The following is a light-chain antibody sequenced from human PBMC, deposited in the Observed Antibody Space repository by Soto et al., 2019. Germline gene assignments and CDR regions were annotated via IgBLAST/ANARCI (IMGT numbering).Light chain of an antibody. CDR2: DAS. CDR3: QQRSNWWT. V-gene: IGKV3D-20*02. Sequence: EIVLTQSPGTLSLSPGERGTLSCRASQSVSSGYLAWYQQKPGQAPRLLIYDASSRATGIPARFSGSGSGTDFTLTISSLEPEDFAVYYCQQRSNWWTFGQGTKVDIK. J-gene: IGKJ1*01. CDR1: QSVSSGY.